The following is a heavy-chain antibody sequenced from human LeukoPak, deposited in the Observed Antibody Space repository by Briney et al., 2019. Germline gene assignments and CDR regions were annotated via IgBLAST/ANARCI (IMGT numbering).Heavy chain of an antibody. Sequence: ASVKVSCKASGYTFTGYYMHWVRQAPGQGLEWMGWINPNSGGTNYAQKFQGRVTMTRDTSISTAYMELSRLRSDDTAVYYCARPNKYSYGYLGAFDIWGQGTMVTVSS. V-gene: IGHV1-2*02. J-gene: IGHJ3*02. CDR3: ARPNKYSYGYLGAFDI. D-gene: IGHD5-18*01. CDR1: GYTFTGYY. CDR2: INPNSGGT.